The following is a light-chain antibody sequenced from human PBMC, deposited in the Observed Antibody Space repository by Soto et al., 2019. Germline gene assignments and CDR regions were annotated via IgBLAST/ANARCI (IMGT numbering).Light chain of an antibody. Sequence: QSVLTQPPSVSAAPGQRVTISCSGSISNIGTNYVSWYQQLPGTAPKLLLYENDKRPSGIPDRFSGSKSGTSATLGITGLQTGDEADYYCGTWDSSLSVVFGGGTKLTVL. V-gene: IGLV1-51*01. CDR1: ISNIGTNY. J-gene: IGLJ2*01. CDR2: END. CDR3: GTWDSSLSVV.